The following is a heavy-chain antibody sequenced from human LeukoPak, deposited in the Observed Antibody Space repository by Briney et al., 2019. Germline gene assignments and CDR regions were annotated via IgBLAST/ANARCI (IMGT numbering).Heavy chain of an antibody. CDR2: ISPSGTSK. J-gene: IGHJ4*02. CDR1: GFSFSDFE. Sequence: GGSLRLSCAASGFSFSDFEMNWVRQAPGKGLEWVSYISPSGTSKYYAESVQGRFTISRDNAKNSLYLQMNTLRADDMAVYFCARDPTNLYATSWYGFDYWGQGTLVTVSS. CDR3: ARDPTNLYATSWYGFDY. V-gene: IGHV3-48*03. D-gene: IGHD6-13*01.